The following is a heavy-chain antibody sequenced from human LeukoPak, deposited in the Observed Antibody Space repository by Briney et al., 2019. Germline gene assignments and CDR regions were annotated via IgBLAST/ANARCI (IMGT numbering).Heavy chain of an antibody. V-gene: IGHV4-39*01. D-gene: IGHD6-6*01. CDR2: IYYSSTT. Sequence: PSETLSLTCTLSGGSISSSSYYWGWFRQPPGKGLEWIGSIYYSSTTYYNPSLKSRVTISVDTSKNQFSLKLTSVTAADTAVYYCARQYSSSSEAYFDYWGQGTLVTVSS. J-gene: IGHJ4*02. CDR3: ARQYSSSSEAYFDY. CDR1: GGSISSSSYY.